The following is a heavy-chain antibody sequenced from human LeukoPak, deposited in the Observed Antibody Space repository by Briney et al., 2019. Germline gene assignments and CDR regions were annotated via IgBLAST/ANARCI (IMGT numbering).Heavy chain of an antibody. V-gene: IGHV1-24*01. Sequence: GASVKVSCKVSGYTLTELSMHWVRQAPGKGLEWMGGFDPEDGETIYAQKFQGRVTMTEDTSTDTAYMELSSLRSEDTAVYYCVTDPPKERYFDWLFNWGQGTLVTVSS. J-gene: IGHJ4*02. D-gene: IGHD3-9*01. CDR3: VTDPPKERYFDWLFN. CDR1: GYTLTELS. CDR2: FDPEDGET.